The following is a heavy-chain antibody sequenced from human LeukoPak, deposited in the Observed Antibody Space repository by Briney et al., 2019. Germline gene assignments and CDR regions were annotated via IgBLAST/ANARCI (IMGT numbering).Heavy chain of an antibody. CDR3: ARQPSFDAIDI. D-gene: IGHD2-2*01. Sequence: GASVKVSCKASGYTFIGYYMHWIRQAPGQGLEWMGWINPNSGGTNYAQKFQGRVTMTRDTSISTAYMELSRLRSDDTAVYYCARQPSFDAIDIWGQGTMVTVSS. V-gene: IGHV1-2*02. J-gene: IGHJ3*02. CDR1: GYTFIGYY. CDR2: INPNSGGT.